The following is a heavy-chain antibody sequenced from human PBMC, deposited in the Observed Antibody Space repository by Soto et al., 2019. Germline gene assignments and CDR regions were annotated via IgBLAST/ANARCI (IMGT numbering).Heavy chain of an antibody. D-gene: IGHD6-19*01. J-gene: IGHJ5*02. CDR1: GYAFTRYS. CDR2: ISNYNGDT. V-gene: IGHV1-18*04. CDR3: ARGDSTGSPTGWFDP. Sequence: ASVKVSCKASGYAFTRYSINWVRQAPGQGLEWVGWISNYNGDTKYAEKFQGRVTLATDTSTTTTYMDLRSLTSDDTAVYFCARGDSTGSPTGWFDPWGQGTLVTVSS.